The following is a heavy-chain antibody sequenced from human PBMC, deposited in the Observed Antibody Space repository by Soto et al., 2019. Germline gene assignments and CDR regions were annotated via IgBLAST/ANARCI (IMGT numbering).Heavy chain of an antibody. D-gene: IGHD1-26*01. CDR2: IIPIFGTA. J-gene: IGHJ6*02. Sequence: SVKVSCKASGGTFSIYAISWVRQAPVQWLEWMGGIIPIFGTANYAQKFQGRVTITADESTSTAYMELSSLRSEDTAVYYCARGAATGPHYYYYGMDVWGQGTTVTVSS. CDR3: ARGAATGPHYYYYGMDV. V-gene: IGHV1-69*13. CDR1: GGTFSIYA.